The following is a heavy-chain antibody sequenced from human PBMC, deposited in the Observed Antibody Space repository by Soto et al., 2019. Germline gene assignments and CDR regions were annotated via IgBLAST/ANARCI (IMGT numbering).Heavy chain of an antibody. CDR2: MNPNSGNT. J-gene: IGHJ6*03. D-gene: IGHD3-3*01. CDR1: GYTFTSYD. Sequence: ASVKVSCKASGYTFTSYDIKWVRQATGQGLEWMGWMNPNSGNTGYAQKFQGRVTMTRNTSISTAYMELSSLRSEDTAVYYCARGRNDFWSGYYNDYYYYMDVWGKGTTVTVSS. V-gene: IGHV1-8*01. CDR3: ARGRNDFWSGYYNDYYYYMDV.